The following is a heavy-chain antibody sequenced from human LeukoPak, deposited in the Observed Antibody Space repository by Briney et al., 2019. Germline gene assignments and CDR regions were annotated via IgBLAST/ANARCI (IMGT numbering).Heavy chain of an antibody. CDR1: GGSFSGYY. Sequence: PSETLSLTCAVYGGSFSGYYWSWIRQPPGKGLEWIGEINHSGSTNYNPSLKSRVTISVDTSKNQFSLKLSSVTAADTAVYYCARGRPGVPYYLDYWGQGTLVTVSS. V-gene: IGHV4-34*01. CDR2: INHSGST. J-gene: IGHJ4*02. CDR3: ARGRPGVPYYLDY.